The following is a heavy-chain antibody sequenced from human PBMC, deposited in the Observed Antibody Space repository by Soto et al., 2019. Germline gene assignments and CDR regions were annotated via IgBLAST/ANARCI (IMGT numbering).Heavy chain of an antibody. CDR2: IYYSGST. J-gene: IGHJ6*03. CDR3: ARLEYYDFWSGHLKNSYYYMDV. V-gene: IGHV4-39*01. D-gene: IGHD3-3*01. Sequence: SETLSLTCTVSGGSISSSSYYWGWIRQPPGKGLEWIGSIYYSGSTYYNPSLKSRVAISVDTSKNQFSLKLSSVTAADTAVYYCARLEYYDFWSGHLKNSYYYMDVWGKGTTVTVSS. CDR1: GGSISSSSYY.